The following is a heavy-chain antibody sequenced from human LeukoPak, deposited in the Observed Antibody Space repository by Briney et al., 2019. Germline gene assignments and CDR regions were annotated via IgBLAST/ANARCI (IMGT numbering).Heavy chain of an antibody. V-gene: IGHV3-30*18. Sequence: GGSLRLSCAASGFTFSSYGMHWVRQAPGKGLEWVAVISYDGGNKYYGDSVKGRFIISRDNSKNTLYLQMNSLRAEDTAVYYCAKDSLAYCGGDCYSQASEYFQYWGQGTLVTVSS. CDR3: AKDSLAYCGGDCYSQASEYFQY. D-gene: IGHD2-21*02. CDR2: ISYDGGNK. J-gene: IGHJ1*01. CDR1: GFTFSSYG.